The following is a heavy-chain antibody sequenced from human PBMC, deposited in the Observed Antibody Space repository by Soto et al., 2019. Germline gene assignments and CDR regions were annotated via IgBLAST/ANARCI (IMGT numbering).Heavy chain of an antibody. D-gene: IGHD3-3*01. Sequence: QVQLVESGGGVVQPGRSLRLSCAASGFTFSSYGMHWVRQAPGKGLEWVAVIWYDGSNKYYADSVKGRFTISRDNSKNTLYLQMNSLRAEDTAVYYCERGSNGWSGRYYYYYYMDVWGKGTTVTVSS. V-gene: IGHV3-33*01. CDR1: GFTFSSYG. J-gene: IGHJ6*03. CDR3: ERGSNGWSGRYYYYYYMDV. CDR2: IWYDGSNK.